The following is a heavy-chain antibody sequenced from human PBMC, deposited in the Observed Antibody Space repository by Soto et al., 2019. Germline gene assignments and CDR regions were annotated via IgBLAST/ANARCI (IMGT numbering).Heavy chain of an antibody. Sequence: EVQLVQSGAEVKKPGESLKISCKASGYSFTTYWIGWVRQMPGKGLEWMGIIYPDDFDTRYSPSFQGQVTISVDKSITTAYLQWSSLKASDTAMYYCATPHGPGIAVPGTDFWRGYWGQGTLVTVSS. CDR2: IYPDDFDT. D-gene: IGHD6-19*01. V-gene: IGHV5-51*01. CDR1: GYSFTTYW. J-gene: IGHJ4*02. CDR3: ATPHGPGIAVPGTDFWRGY.